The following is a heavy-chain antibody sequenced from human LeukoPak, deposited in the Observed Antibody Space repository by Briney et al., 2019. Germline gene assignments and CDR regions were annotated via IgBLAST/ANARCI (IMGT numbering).Heavy chain of an antibody. CDR3: ARGFAYFDY. V-gene: IGHV4-34*01. CDR2: IDHSVST. Sequence: SETLSLTCAVYGESFSGYYWSWIRQSPGKGLEWIGEIDHSVSTKNPSLESRVTISVDTSKNQFSLKLSSVTAADTAVYYCARGFAYFDYWGQGTLVTVSS. CDR1: GESFSGYY. J-gene: IGHJ4*02.